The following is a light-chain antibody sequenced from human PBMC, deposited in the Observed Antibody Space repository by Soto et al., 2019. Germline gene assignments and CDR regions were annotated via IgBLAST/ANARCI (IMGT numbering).Light chain of an antibody. CDR3: QKDIRWHLT. V-gene: IGKV3-15*01. J-gene: IGKJ4*01. Sequence: EIVMTQSPAILSVSPGERATLSCRASQSVSSNLAWYQQQPGQAHSLLIYGASTRATGTPAMFSGSPSGKEFALTISSLHSKDVEDYYCQKDIRWHLTFGGGTKVEIK. CDR2: GAS. CDR1: QSVSSN.